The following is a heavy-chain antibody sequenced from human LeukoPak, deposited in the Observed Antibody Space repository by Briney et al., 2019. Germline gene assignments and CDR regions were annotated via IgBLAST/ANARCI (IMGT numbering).Heavy chain of an antibody. CDR3: ARDPSSVTLYFFDY. J-gene: IGHJ4*02. V-gene: IGHV1-2*02. CDR1: GYTFMVNY. D-gene: IGHD4-11*01. Sequence: GASVTLSFKSSGYTFMVNYIHWLRQAPGQGLEWMGWIDANNGDTKSAQKFQGRVTMSRDTSISTAYMDLSSLSPDDAAVYYCARDPSSVTLYFFDYWGQGTLVTVSS. CDR2: IDANNGDT.